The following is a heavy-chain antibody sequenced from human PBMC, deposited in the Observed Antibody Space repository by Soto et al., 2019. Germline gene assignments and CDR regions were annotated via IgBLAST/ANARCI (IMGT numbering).Heavy chain of an antibody. CDR3: AKGGTTTNIILDS. V-gene: IGHV3-23*01. CDR2: IRGSGETT. CDR1: GFTSSNYA. D-gene: IGHD1-1*01. J-gene: IGHJ4*02. Sequence: EVELLESGGGLVQPGGSLRLSCAASGFTSSNYAMSWVRQSPGKGLAWLSSIRGSGETTYYADSVKGRVTISRDNDKNTLYLQINSLTAGDTAVYYCAKGGTTTNIILDSWGPGTPVTVSA.